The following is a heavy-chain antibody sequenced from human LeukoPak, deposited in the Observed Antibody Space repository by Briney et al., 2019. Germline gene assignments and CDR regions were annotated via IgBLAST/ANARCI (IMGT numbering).Heavy chain of an antibody. V-gene: IGHV5-51*01. Sequence: GESLQISCKGSGYIFTSYWIGWVRQLPGRGLEYMGFIYPGDSNTRYSPSFQGQVTISADKSISTAYLQWSSLKASDTAMYYCARHRISDYDSGVGWFDPWGQGTLVTVSS. CDR3: ARHRISDYDSGVGWFDP. J-gene: IGHJ5*02. D-gene: IGHD5-12*01. CDR1: GYIFTSYW. CDR2: IYPGDSNT.